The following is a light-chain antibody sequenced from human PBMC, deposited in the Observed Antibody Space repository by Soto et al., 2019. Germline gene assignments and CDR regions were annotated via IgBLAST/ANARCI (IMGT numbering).Light chain of an antibody. Sequence: EVVMTQSPGAVSVSPGERATLSCRASQSVTSNVAWYQQKPGQAPRLLIYRASARATGVPARFSGSGSGTEFTLTISSLQSEDFGIYYCQQYDSWWTFGQGTKVEI. J-gene: IGKJ1*01. CDR3: QQYDSWWT. CDR2: RAS. V-gene: IGKV3-15*01. CDR1: QSVTSN.